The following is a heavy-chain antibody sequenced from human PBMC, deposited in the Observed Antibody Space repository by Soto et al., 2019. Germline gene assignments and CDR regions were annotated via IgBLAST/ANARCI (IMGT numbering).Heavy chain of an antibody. CDR3: ARDGYYEFWSGYLNYGMDV. Sequence: ASVKVSCKASGYTFTGYYMHWLRQSPGQGLEWMGWINPNSGGTNYAQKFQGWVTMTRDTSISTASIELSRLRYDDTAVYYCARDGYYEFWSGYLNYGMDVWGRRSTVTVCS. J-gene: IGHJ6*02. D-gene: IGHD3-3*01. CDR1: GYTFTGYY. V-gene: IGHV1-2*04. CDR2: INPNSGGT.